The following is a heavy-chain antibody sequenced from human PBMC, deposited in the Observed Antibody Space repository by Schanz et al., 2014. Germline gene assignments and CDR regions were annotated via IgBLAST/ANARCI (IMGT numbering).Heavy chain of an antibody. Sequence: VQLVESGGGLVQPGGSLRLSCAASGFTFSNHGMHWVRQAPGKGPEWVALVWSDGNTKYYVDSVKGRFTISRDNSMNTLHLQMDGLRVEDTAVYYCARDAVALVPEYFMDVWGKGTPVTVSS. V-gene: IGHV3-33*01. CDR1: GFTFSNHG. D-gene: IGHD2-15*01. CDR3: ARDAVALVPEYFMDV. CDR2: VWSDGNTK. J-gene: IGHJ6*03.